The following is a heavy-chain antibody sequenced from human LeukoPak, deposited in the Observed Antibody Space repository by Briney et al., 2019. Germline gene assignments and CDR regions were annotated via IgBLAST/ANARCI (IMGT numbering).Heavy chain of an antibody. D-gene: IGHD3-9*01. J-gene: IGHJ5*02. CDR2: IDYSGRT. Sequence: SETLSLTCSVSGDSIDSVSYYWGWIRQAPGKGPEWIASIDYSGRTFYNPSLKSRVTISVDTSNNDFSLSLTSVTAADTAVYYCATEFYDFLSGESWFDPWGQGALVTVS. V-gene: IGHV4-39*07. CDR1: GDSIDSVSYY. CDR3: ATEFYDFLSGESWFDP.